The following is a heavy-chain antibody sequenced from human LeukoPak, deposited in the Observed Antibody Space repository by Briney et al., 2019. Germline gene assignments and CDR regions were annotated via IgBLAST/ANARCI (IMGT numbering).Heavy chain of an antibody. Sequence: TSETLSLTCTVSGVSFSSGSYYWGWLRQPPGKGLEWIGYIYYSGSTNYNPSLKSRVTISVYTSKNQFSLKLSSVTAADTAVYYCARDWRDTAMVTKGFDYWGQGTLVTVSS. D-gene: IGHD5-18*01. CDR2: IYYSGST. V-gene: IGHV4-61*01. J-gene: IGHJ4*02. CDR3: ARDWRDTAMVTKGFDY. CDR1: GVSFSSGSYY.